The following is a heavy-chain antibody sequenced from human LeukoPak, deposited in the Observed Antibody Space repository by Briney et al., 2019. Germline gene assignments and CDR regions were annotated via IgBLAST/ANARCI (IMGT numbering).Heavy chain of an antibody. Sequence: GGSLRLSCAASGFTFSTYSMNWVRQAPGKGLEWASYISSSSNTIYYADSVKGRFTISRDNAKNSLFLQMNSLRAEDTALYYCARDKLRASAATGTDYWGQGTLVTVSS. CDR2: ISSSSNTI. CDR3: ARDKLRASAATGTDY. V-gene: IGHV3-48*01. CDR1: GFTFSTYS. D-gene: IGHD2-15*01. J-gene: IGHJ4*02.